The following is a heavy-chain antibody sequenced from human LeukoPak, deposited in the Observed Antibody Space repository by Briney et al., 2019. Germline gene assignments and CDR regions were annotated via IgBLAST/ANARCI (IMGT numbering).Heavy chain of an antibody. V-gene: IGHV4-4*07. D-gene: IGHD6-13*01. CDR2: IYST. J-gene: IGHJ4*02. Sequence: LEWIVPIYSTTYTPSPHTRVTISVDTTKTQFSLQLSSVTAADTAVYYCARGESSGWYYFNYWGQGTLVTVSS. CDR3: ARGESSGWYYFNY.